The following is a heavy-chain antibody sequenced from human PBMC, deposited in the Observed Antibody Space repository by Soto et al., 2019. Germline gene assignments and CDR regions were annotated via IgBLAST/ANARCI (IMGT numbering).Heavy chain of an antibody. CDR1: GYTFTSYG. D-gene: IGHD1-1*01. Sequence: QVHLVQSGAEVKKPGASVKVSCKASGYTFTSYGITWVRQAPGQGLEWMGWISAHHGNTDYAQNPQGRVIVTRDTSTSTAYREMSSLRSDDTAVYYCARGRYGDYWGQGALVTVSS. CDR2: ISAHHGNT. V-gene: IGHV1-18*01. CDR3: ARGRYGDY. J-gene: IGHJ4*02.